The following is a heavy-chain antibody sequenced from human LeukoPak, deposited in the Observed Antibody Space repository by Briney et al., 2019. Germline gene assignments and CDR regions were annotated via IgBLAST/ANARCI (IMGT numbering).Heavy chain of an antibody. CDR3: VGTYYYDSSGYYFDY. V-gene: IGHV4-34*01. D-gene: IGHD3-22*01. CDR1: GGSFSGYY. Sequence: SETLSLTCAVYGGSFSGYYWSWIRQPPGKGLEWIGEINHSGSTNYNPSLKSRVTISVDTSKNQFSLKLSSVTAADTAVYYCVGTYYYDSSGYYFDYWGQGTLVTVSS. CDR2: INHSGST. J-gene: IGHJ4*02.